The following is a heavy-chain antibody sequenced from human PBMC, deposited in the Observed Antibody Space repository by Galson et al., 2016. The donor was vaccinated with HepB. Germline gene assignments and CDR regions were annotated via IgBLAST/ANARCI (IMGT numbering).Heavy chain of an antibody. CDR2: TYYRSKWYN. V-gene: IGHV6-1*01. D-gene: IGHD2/OR15-2a*01. J-gene: IGHJ5*02. Sequence: CAISGDSVPSNSAAWTWIRQSPLRGLEWLGRTYYRSKWYNDYAVSVKSRISMHPDTSKNQFSLQLNSVTPEDTAVYYCARVRCSTFRCQNWFDPWGQGTLVTVSS. CDR3: ARVRCSTFRCQNWFDP. CDR1: GDSVPSNSAA.